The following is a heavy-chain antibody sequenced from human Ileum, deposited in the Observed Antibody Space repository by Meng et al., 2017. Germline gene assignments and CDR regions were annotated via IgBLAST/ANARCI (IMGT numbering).Heavy chain of an antibody. CDR1: GGSISGSTCY. J-gene: IGHJ5*02. CDR2: FYYPALA. V-gene: IGHV4-39*02. D-gene: IGHD6-6*01. Sequence: QLQLQESGPGLVKPSETLSLTCTLSGGSISGSTCYWVWIRQPPGKGLEWIGSFYYPALASYNPSLKSRVTISADTSRNNFSLRLTSVTAADTAVYYCASRYSSSPGWFDPWGQGTLVTVSS. CDR3: ASRYSSSPGWFDP.